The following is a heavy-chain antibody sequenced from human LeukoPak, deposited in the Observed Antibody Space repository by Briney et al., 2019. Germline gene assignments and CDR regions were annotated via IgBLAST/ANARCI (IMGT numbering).Heavy chain of an antibody. CDR3: ARAAPTYYYDSSGFPLDY. D-gene: IGHD3-22*01. V-gene: IGHV4-59*01. CDR1: GGSISSYY. J-gene: IGHJ4*02. Sequence: SETLSLTCTVSGGSISSYYWSWIRQPPGKGLEWIGYIYYSGSTNYNPSLESRVTISVDTSKNQFSLKLSSVTAADTAVYYCARAAPTYYYDSSGFPLDYWGQGTLVTVSS. CDR2: IYYSGST.